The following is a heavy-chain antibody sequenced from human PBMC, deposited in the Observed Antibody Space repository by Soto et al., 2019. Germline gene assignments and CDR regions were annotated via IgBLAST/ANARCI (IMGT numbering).Heavy chain of an antibody. CDR1: GGSISSYY. CDR3: ASPRGGDDPNWYFDL. V-gene: IGHV4-59*01. D-gene: IGHD2-21*01. Sequence: PSETLSLTCTVSGGSISSYYWSWIRQPPGKGLEWIGYIDYSGSTNYNPSLKSRVTISVDTSKNQFSLKLSSVTAADTAVYYCASPRGGDDPNWYFDLWGRGTLVTVSS. CDR2: IDYSGST. J-gene: IGHJ2*01.